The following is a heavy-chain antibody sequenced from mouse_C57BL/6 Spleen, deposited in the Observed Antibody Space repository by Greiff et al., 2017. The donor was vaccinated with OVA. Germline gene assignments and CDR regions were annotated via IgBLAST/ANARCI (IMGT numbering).Heavy chain of an antibody. CDR3: ARSSAAQEKDY. Sequence: QVQLQQSGAELVKPGASVKISCKASGYAFSSYWMNWVKQRPGKGLEWIGQIYPGDGDTNYNGKFKGKATLTADKSSSTAYMQLSSLTSEDSAVYFCARSSAAQEKDYWGQGTSVTVSS. D-gene: IGHD3-2*02. CDR2: IYPGDGDT. J-gene: IGHJ4*01. CDR1: GYAFSSYW. V-gene: IGHV1-80*01.